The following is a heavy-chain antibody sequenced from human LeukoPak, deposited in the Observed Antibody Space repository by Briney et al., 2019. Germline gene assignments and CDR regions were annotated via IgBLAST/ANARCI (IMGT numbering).Heavy chain of an antibody. CDR1: GGSISSYY. V-gene: IGHV4-59*01. D-gene: IGHD3-10*01. J-gene: IGHJ5*02. CDR2: IYYSGST. CDR3: ARGYPSYYYGSGSYIRFDP. Sequence: SETLSLTCTVSGGSISSYYWSWIRQPPGKGLEWIGYIYYSGSTNYNPSLKSRVTISVDTSKNQFSLKLSSVTAADTAVYYCARGYPSYYYGSGSYIRFDPWGQGTLVTVSS.